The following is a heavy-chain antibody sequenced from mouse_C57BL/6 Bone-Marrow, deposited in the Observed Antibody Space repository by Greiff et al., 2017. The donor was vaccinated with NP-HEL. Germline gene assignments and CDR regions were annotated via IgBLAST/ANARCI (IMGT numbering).Heavy chain of an antibody. J-gene: IGHJ3*01. CDR1: GYTFTDYY. CDR3: ARGDYGSSSAWFAY. V-gene: IGHV1-75*01. CDR2: IFPGSGST. D-gene: IGHD1-1*01. Sequence: SGPELVKPGASVKISCKASGYTFTDYYINWVKQRPGQGLEWIGWIFPGSGSTYYNEKFKGKATLTVDKSSSTAYMLLSSLTSEDSAVYFCARGDYGSSSAWFAYWGQGTLVTVSA.